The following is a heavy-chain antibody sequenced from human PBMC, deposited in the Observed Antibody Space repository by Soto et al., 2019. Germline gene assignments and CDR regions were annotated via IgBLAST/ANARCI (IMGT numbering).Heavy chain of an antibody. Sequence: GESLKISCKGSGYGFTSYWISWVREMPGKGLEWRGRIDPSDSYTNYSPSFQGHVTISADKSISTAYLQWSSLKASDTAMYYCARLYFRGQYGGYPDPPDYWGQGTLVTVSS. V-gene: IGHV5-10-1*01. J-gene: IGHJ4*02. CDR3: ARLYFRGQYGGYPDPPDY. D-gene: IGHD5-12*01. CDR1: GYGFTSYW. CDR2: IDPSDSYT.